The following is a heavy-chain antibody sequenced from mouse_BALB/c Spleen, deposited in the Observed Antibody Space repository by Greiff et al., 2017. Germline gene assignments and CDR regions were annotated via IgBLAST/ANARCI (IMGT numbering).Heavy chain of an antibody. D-gene: IGHD1-1*01. CDR2: INPYNGGT. CDR1: GYSFTGYT. J-gene: IGHJ4*01. V-gene: IGHV1S135*01. CDR3: ARVYYGSSSFYYAMDY. Sequence: VQLKESGPELVKPGASMKISCKASGYSFTGYTMNWVKQRHGKNLEWIGLINPYNGGTSYNQKFKDKATLTADKSSSTAYMQLSSLTSEDSAVYSCARVYYGSSSFYYAMDYWGQGTSVTVSS.